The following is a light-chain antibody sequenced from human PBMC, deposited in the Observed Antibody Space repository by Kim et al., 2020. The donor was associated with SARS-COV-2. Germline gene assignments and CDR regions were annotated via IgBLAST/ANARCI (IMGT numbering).Light chain of an antibody. CDR2: GKN. CDR1: SLRSYY. CDR3: NSRDSSSNHVV. V-gene: IGLV3-19*01. Sequence: LGQTVRITCQGDSLRSYYASWYQQKPGQAPVLVIYGKNNRPSGIPDRFSGSSSGNTASLTITGAQAEDEADYYCNSRDSSSNHVVFGGGTQLTVL. J-gene: IGLJ2*01.